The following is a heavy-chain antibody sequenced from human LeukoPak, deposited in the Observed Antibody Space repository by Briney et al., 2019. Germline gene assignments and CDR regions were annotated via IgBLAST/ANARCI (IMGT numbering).Heavy chain of an antibody. V-gene: IGHV1-46*01. J-gene: IGHJ6*03. Sequence: ASVKVSCKASGYTFTSYYMHWVRQAPGQGLEWMGIINPSGGSTSYAQKFQGRVTITADKSTSTAYMELSSLRSEGTAVYYCARDRVPSAPLYYYYYMDVWGKGTTVTVSS. CDR2: INPSGGST. CDR3: ARDRVPSAPLYYYYYMDV. D-gene: IGHD2-2*01. CDR1: GYTFTSYY.